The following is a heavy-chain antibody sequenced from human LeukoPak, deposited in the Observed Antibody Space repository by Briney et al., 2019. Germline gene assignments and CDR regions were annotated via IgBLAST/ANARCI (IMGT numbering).Heavy chain of an antibody. D-gene: IGHD3-22*01. Sequence: PPETLSLTCTVSGGSISSGDYYWSWIRQPPGKGLEWIGYIYYSGSTYYNPSLKSRVTISVDTSKNQFSLKLSSVTAADTAVYYCAQGEGYYDSSGYLPWGQGTLVTVSS. CDR3: AQGEGYYDSSGYLP. J-gene: IGHJ5*02. CDR2: IYYSGST. V-gene: IGHV4-30-4*01. CDR1: GGSISSGDYY.